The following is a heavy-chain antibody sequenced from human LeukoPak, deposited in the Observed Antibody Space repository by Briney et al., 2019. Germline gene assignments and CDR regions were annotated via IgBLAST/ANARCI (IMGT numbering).Heavy chain of an antibody. V-gene: IGHV4-34*01. CDR3: ARGRGVTPVGGYFDC. J-gene: IGHJ4*02. CDR1: GESFSVYY. CDR2: INHSGST. Sequence: SHTLSLPCAFYGESFSVYYLSWIRQHPRKGLEWIGEINHSGSTNYNPSLKSRVTISVDTSKNQFSLKLSSVTAADTAVYYCARGRGVTPVGGYFDCWGQGTLVTVSS. D-gene: IGHD3-10*01.